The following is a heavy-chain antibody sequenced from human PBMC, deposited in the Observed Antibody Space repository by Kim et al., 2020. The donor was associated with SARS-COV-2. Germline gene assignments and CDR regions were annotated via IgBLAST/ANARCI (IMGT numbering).Heavy chain of an antibody. CDR3: AKSPSYYYGLGSPYGNYFDY. D-gene: IGHD3-10*01. Sequence: GGSLRLSCAASGFTFSSYAMTWVRQAPGKGLEWVSGISGSGDSTYYTDSVKGRFTISRDNSKNTLYLQMNSLRAEDTAVYYCAKSPSYYYGLGSPYGNYFDYWGQGTLVTVSS. CDR1: GFTFSSYA. J-gene: IGHJ4*02. CDR2: ISGSGDST. V-gene: IGHV3-23*01.